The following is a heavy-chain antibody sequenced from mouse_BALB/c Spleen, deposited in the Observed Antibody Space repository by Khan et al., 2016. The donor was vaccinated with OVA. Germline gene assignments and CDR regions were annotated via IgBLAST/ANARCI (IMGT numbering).Heavy chain of an antibody. Sequence: EVELVESGGGLVQPGGSRKLSCAASGFTFNIFGMHWVRQAPEKGLEWVAYISSGSSTIYYADTVKGRFTISRDNPKNTVFLQMTSLRSEESAMYYCARGGGYEGGCDYWGQGTTRTVSS. CDR3: ARGGGYEGGCDY. V-gene: IGHV5-17*02. CDR2: ISSGSSTI. D-gene: IGHD2-2*01. CDR1: GFTFNIFG. J-gene: IGHJ2*01.